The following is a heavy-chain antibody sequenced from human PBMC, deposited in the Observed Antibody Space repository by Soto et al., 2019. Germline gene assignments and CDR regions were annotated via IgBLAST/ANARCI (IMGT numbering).Heavy chain of an antibody. Sequence: EVQLLESGGGLVQPGGSLRLSCAASGFTFSSYAMSWVRQAPGKGLEWVSAISGSGGSTYYADSVKGRFTISRDNSKNPLCLQMNSLGAEDTAVYYCANDSVALDRQWLVSRQPPSARTYYFDYWGQGTLLTVSS. V-gene: IGHV3-23*01. CDR2: ISGSGGST. J-gene: IGHJ4*02. CDR3: ANDSVALDRQWLVSRQPPSARTYYFDY. D-gene: IGHD6-19*01. CDR1: GFTFSSYA.